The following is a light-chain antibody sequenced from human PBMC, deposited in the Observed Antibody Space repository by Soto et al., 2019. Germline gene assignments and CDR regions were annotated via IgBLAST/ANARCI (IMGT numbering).Light chain of an antibody. CDR3: QQSYSTPLYT. CDR2: AAS. Sequence: DIQMTQSPSSLSASVGDRVTITCRASQSIDNYLNWYQQKPGKAPKLLIYAASNLQSGVPSRFSGSGSGTDFTLTVNSLQPEDSATYYCQQSYSTPLYTFGQGTKLEIK. J-gene: IGKJ2*01. CDR1: QSIDNY. V-gene: IGKV1-39*01.